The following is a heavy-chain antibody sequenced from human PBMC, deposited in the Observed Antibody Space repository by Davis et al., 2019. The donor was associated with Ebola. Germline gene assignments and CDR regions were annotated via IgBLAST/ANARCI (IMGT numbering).Heavy chain of an antibody. CDR1: GGTFSSYA. D-gene: IGHD2-15*01. Sequence: ASVKVSCKASGGTFSSYAISWVRQAPGQGLEWMGIINPSGGSTSYAQKFQGRVTMTRDTSTSTVYMELSSLRSEDTAVYYCARDLIVVVVAATSGYYYYGMDVWGQGTTVTVSS. V-gene: IGHV1-46*01. CDR2: INPSGGST. CDR3: ARDLIVVVVAATSGYYYYGMDV. J-gene: IGHJ6*02.